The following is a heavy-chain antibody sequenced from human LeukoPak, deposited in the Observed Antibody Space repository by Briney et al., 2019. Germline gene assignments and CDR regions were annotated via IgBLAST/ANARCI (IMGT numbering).Heavy chain of an antibody. V-gene: IGHV3-7*01. CDR2: IRQDGGEK. CDR1: KFSISNYW. Sequence: GGSLRLSCVVSKFSISNYWMTWVRQGPGKRLEWVANIRQDGGEKFYVDSVKGRFTISRDNAKNSLYLQMNSLRAEDTAVYYCARDLKYSYGLDDWGQGTLVTVSS. CDR3: ARDLKYSYGLDD. D-gene: IGHD5-12*01. J-gene: IGHJ4*02.